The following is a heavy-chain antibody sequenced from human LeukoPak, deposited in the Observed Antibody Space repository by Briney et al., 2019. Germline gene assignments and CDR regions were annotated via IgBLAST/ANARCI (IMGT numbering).Heavy chain of an antibody. CDR1: GGSIGSSSYY. CDR2: IYYSGST. D-gene: IGHD3-22*01. CDR3: AREAMIGDYYFDY. Sequence: SETLSLTCTVSGGSIGSSSYYWGWIRQPPGKGLEWIGSIYYSGSTYYNPSLKSRVTISVDTTKNQFSLKLSSVTAADTAVYYCAREAMIGDYYFDYWGQGTLVTVSS. J-gene: IGHJ4*02. V-gene: IGHV4-39*07.